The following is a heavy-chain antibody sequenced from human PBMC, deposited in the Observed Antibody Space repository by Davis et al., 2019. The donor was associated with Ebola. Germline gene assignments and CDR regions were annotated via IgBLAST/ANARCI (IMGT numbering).Heavy chain of an antibody. J-gene: IGHJ5*02. CDR1: GFTFSSYW. Sequence: GGSLRLSCAASGFTFSSYWMSWVRQAPGKGLEWVSSISSSSSYIYYADSVKGRFTISRDNAKNSLYLQMNSLRAEDTAVYYCARRGVTTNPWGLGFDPWGQGTLVTVSS. V-gene: IGHV3-21*01. CDR3: ARRGVTTNPWGLGFDP. D-gene: IGHD4-11*01. CDR2: ISSSSSYI.